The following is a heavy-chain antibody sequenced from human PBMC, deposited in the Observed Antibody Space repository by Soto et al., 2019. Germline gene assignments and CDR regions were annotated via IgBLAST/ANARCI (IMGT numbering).Heavy chain of an antibody. V-gene: IGHV4-4*02. J-gene: IGHJ4*02. Sequence: QVHLQESGPGLVKPSGTLSLTCAVSGDSITSSNWWSWVRQAPGKGLEWIGEIYHSGATTYNPSLKNRATISVDPSNNHFCLKLTSVTAADTAVYFCARDLGTGSDYWGRGTLVTVAS. CDR1: GDSITSSNW. CDR2: IYHSGAT. CDR3: ARDLGTGSDY.